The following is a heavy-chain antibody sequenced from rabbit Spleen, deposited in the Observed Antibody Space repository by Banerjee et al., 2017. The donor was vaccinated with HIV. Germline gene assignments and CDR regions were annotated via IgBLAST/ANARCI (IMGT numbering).Heavy chain of an antibody. CDR3: ARETTGATYIL. J-gene: IGHJ4*01. D-gene: IGHD7-1*01. V-gene: IGHV1S7*01. CDR2: FDPVFGGT. CDR1: GFDFSSYY. Sequence: QSLEESGGGLVQPGGSLTLSCKASGFDFSSYYMSWVRQAPGKGLEWIGYFDPVFGGTYYASWVNGQFTISSHNAQNTLYLQLNSLTAADTATYFCARETTGATYILWGPGTLVTVS.